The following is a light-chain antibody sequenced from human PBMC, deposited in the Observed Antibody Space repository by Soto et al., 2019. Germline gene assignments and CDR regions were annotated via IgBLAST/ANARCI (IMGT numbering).Light chain of an antibody. V-gene: IGKV3-11*01. CDR3: MKRSNWPWT. CDR2: DAS. CDR1: QSVSSY. Sequence: TLSLSPGERATLSCRASQSVSSYLAWYQQKPGQAPRLLIYDASNRATGIPARFSGSGSGTDFTLTISSLEPEDFAVYYCMKRSNWPWTCGHGTKGEIK. J-gene: IGKJ1*01.